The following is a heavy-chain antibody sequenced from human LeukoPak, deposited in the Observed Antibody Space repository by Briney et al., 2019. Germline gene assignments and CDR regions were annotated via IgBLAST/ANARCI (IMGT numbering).Heavy chain of an antibody. CDR1: GYTFTSYD. CDR2: MNPNSGNT. Sequence: ASVKVSCKASGYTFTSYDINWVRQATGQGLEWMGWMNPNSGNTGYAQKFQGRVTITRNTSISTAYMELSSLRSEDTAVYYCARGSYYDSSGYYYYFDYWGQGTLVTVSS. D-gene: IGHD3-22*01. CDR3: ARGSYYDSSGYYYYFDY. V-gene: IGHV1-8*01. J-gene: IGHJ4*02.